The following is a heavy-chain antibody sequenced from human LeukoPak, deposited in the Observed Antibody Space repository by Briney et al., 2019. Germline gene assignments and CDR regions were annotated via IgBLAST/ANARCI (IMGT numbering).Heavy chain of an antibody. CDR3: AKADGGSFDY. J-gene: IGHJ4*02. D-gene: IGHD4-17*01. CDR1: GFTFDDYA. CDR2: ISWNSGST. V-gene: IGHV3-23*01. Sequence: GGSLRLSCAASGFTFDDYAMHWVRQAPGKGLEWVSGISWNSGSTYYADSVKGRFTISRDNSKNTLYLQMNSLRAEDTAVYYCAKADGGSFDYWGQGTLVTVSS.